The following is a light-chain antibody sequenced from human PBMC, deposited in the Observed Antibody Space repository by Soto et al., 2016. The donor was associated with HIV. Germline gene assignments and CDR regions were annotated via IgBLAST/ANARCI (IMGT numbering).Light chain of an antibody. CDR2: DDS. CDR3: QVWGSTNDYPRV. Sequence: SYELTQPPSVSVALGKTARITCGGNNIGSKSVHWYQQKPGQAPVLVVYDDSARPSGIPERFSGSNSGNTATLTISRVEAADEADYSCQVWGSTNDYPRVFGGGTRLTVL. V-gene: IGLV3-21*03. CDR1: NIGSKS. J-gene: IGLJ3*02.